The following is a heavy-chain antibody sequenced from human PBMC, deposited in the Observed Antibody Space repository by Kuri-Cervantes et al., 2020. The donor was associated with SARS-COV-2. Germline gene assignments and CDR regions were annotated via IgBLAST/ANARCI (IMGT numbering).Heavy chain of an antibody. CDR3: ARDVAREPYSSDARTGIDY. D-gene: IGHD5-18*01. CDR1: GGTFSSYA. Sequence: ASVKVSCKASGGTFSSYAISWVRQAPGQGLEWMGWISAYNGNTNYAQKLQGRVTMTTDTSTSTAYMELRSLRSDDTAVYYCARDVAREPYSSDARTGIDYWGQGTLVTVSS. V-gene: IGHV1-18*01. CDR2: ISAYNGNT. J-gene: IGHJ4*02.